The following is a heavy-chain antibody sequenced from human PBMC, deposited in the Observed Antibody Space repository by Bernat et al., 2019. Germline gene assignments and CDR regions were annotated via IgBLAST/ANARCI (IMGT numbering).Heavy chain of an antibody. CDR2: ISYDGSNK. CDR3: ARDSSLISFLGPRPSDY. J-gene: IGHJ4*02. D-gene: IGHD6-6*01. V-gene: IGHV3-30-3*01. CDR1: GFTFSSYA. Sequence: QVQLVESGGGVVQPGRSLRLSCAASGFTFSSYAMHWVRQAPGKGLEWVAVISYDGSNKYYADSVKGRFTISRDNSKNTLYLQMNSLRAEDTAVYYCARDSSLISFLGPRPSDYWGQGTLVTVSS.